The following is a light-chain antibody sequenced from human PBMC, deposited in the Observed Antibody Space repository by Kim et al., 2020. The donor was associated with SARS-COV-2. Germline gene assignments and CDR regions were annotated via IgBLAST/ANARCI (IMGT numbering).Light chain of an antibody. J-gene: IGKJ4*02. CDR3: QKYNSYPWT. CDR1: QGISSS. V-gene: IGKV1-27*01. Sequence: ASVGDRVTITCRASQGISSSLAWYQQKPGKVPQRLIYAASTLQSGVPSRFSGSGSGTDFTLTISSLQPEDFATYYCQKYNSYPWTFGGGTKVDIK. CDR2: AAS.